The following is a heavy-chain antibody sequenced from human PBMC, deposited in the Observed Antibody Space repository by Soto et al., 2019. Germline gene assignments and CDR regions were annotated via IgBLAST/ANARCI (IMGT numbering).Heavy chain of an antibody. D-gene: IGHD6-6*01. CDR1: GYTFTSYG. J-gene: IGHJ6*02. CDR2: ISAYNGNT. V-gene: IGHV1-18*01. CDR3: ATEPSIAARPYYYYGMDV. Sequence: ASVKVSCKASGYTFTSYGISWVRQAPGQGLEWMGWISAYNGNTNYAQKLQGRVTMTTDTSTSTAYMELRSLRSDDTAVYYCATEPSIAARPYYYYGMDVWGQGTTVTVSS.